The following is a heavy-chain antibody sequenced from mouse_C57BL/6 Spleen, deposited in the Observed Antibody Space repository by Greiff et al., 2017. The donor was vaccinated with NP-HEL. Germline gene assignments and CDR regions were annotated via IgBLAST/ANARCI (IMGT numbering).Heavy chain of an antibody. CDR2: ISSGGSYT. J-gene: IGHJ2*01. CDR3: ARTSIITTVVAGYFDY. CDR1: GFTFSSYG. D-gene: IGHD1-1*01. Sequence: EVKLVESGGDLVKPGGSLKLSCAASGFTFSSYGMSWVRQTPDKRLEWVATISSGGSYTYYPDSVKGRFTISRDNAKNTLYLQMSSLKSEDTAMYYCARTSIITTVVAGYFDYWGQGTTLTVSS. V-gene: IGHV5-6*01.